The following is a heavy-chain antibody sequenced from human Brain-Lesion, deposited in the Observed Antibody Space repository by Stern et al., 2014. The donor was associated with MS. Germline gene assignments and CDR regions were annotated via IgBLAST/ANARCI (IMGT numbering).Heavy chain of an antibody. CDR3: ARDDHRDSSGHYAPFDY. CDR1: GYTFIRYA. D-gene: IGHD3-22*01. V-gene: IGHV1-3*01. Sequence: QMQLVQSGAEVKKPVASVKVSCKASGYTFIRYAMQWVRQAPGQRLEWMGRINGVDDKTKYSHKFQGRVTITRDTSANTVYMELSSLRSEDTAVYYCARDDHRDSSGHYAPFDYWGQGTRVTVSS. CDR2: INGVDDKT. J-gene: IGHJ4*02.